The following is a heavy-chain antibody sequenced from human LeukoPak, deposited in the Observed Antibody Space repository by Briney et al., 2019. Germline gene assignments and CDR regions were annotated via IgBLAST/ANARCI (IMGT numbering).Heavy chain of an antibody. J-gene: IGHJ4*02. Sequence: GGSLRLSCAASGFTFSSYPMTWVRQAPKQELEWVSTIGSSAGDTHYADSVKGRFTISRDNSKNSMYLQMNSLRAEDTAVYYCAKYYSTSGSSGGRVFDYWGQGSLVTVSS. D-gene: IGHD3-10*01. V-gene: IGHV3-23*01. CDR1: GFTFSSYP. CDR2: IGSSAGDT. CDR3: AKYYSTSGSSGGRVFDY.